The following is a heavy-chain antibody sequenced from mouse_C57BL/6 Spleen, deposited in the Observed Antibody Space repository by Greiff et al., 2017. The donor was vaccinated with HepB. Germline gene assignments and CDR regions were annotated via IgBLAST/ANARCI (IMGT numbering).Heavy chain of an antibody. D-gene: IGHD2-4*01. CDR2: ISNGGGST. V-gene: IGHV5-12*01. Sequence: DVKLVESGGGLVQPGGSLKLSCAASGFTFSDYYMYWVRQTPEKRLEWVAYISNGGGSTYYPDTVKGRFTISRDNAKNTLYMQMSRLKSEDTAIYYCARGDYAPFDYWGQGTTLTVSS. J-gene: IGHJ2*01. CDR3: ARGDYAPFDY. CDR1: GFTFSDYY.